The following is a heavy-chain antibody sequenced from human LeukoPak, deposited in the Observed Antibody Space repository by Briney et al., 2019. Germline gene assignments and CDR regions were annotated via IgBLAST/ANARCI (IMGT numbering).Heavy chain of an antibody. V-gene: IGHV4-38-2*01. D-gene: IGHD3-3*01. CDR2: IYHSGST. Sequence: PSETLSLTCAVSGYSISSGYYWGWIRQPPGKGLEWIGSIYHSGSTYYNPSLKSRVTISVDTSKNQFSLKLGSVTAADTAVYYCARTYYDFWSGYYTPRQYYFDYWGQGTLVTVSS. CDR1: GYSISSGYY. J-gene: IGHJ4*02. CDR3: ARTYYDFWSGYYTPRQYYFDY.